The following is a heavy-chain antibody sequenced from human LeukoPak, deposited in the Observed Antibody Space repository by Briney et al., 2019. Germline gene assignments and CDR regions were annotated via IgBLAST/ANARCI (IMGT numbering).Heavy chain of an antibody. Sequence: PGRSLRLSCAASGFTFSDYYMSWIRQAPGKGLEWVSYISSSGSTIYYADSVKGRFTISRDNAKNSLYLQMNSLRAEDTAVYYCAKSFWSGTFDYWGQGTLVTVSS. CDR2: ISSSGSTI. J-gene: IGHJ4*02. V-gene: IGHV3-11*01. CDR1: GFTFSDYY. D-gene: IGHD3-3*01. CDR3: AKSFWSGTFDY.